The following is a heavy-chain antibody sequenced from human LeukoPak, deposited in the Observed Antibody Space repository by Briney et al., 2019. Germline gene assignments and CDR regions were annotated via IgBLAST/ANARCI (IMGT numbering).Heavy chain of an antibody. CDR3: AKGDYYDSSGYYPDAAFDI. CDR2: IYSGGST. Sequence: GGSLRLSCAASGFTVSSNYMSWVRQAPGKGLEWVSVIYSGGSTYYADSVTGRFTISRDNSKNTLYLQMNSLRAEDTAVYYCAKGDYYDSSGYYPDAAFDIWGQGTMVTVSS. J-gene: IGHJ3*02. D-gene: IGHD3-22*01. CDR1: GFTVSSNY. V-gene: IGHV3-53*01.